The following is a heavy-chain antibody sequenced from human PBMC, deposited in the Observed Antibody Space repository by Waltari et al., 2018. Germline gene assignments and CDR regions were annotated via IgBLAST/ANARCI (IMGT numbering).Heavy chain of an antibody. D-gene: IGHD3-3*02. CDR1: GGSIRSSSYY. CDR3: ARFSKSANWIDP. Sequence: QLQPQESGPGLVKPSAPLSLTCTVSGGSIRSSSYYWGWIRQPPGKGLEWIGSISYSGSTYYNTSLMSRVTISVDTSKNQFSLKLTSVIAAETAVFYCARFSKSANWIDPWGQGTLVTVSS. CDR2: ISYSGST. J-gene: IGHJ5*02. V-gene: IGHV4-39*01.